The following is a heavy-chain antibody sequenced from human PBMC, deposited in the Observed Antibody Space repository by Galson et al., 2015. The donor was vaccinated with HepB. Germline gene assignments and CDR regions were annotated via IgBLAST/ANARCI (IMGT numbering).Heavy chain of an antibody. CDR1: GYTFTSYG. CDR3: ARVLRFLEWIPPDAFDI. CDR2: ISAYNGNT. Sequence: SVKVSCKASGYTFTSYGISWVRQAPGQGLEWMGWISAYNGNTNYAQKLQGRVTMTTDTSTSTAYMELRSLRSDDTAVYYCARVLRFLEWIPPDAFDIWGQGTMVTVSS. J-gene: IGHJ3*02. D-gene: IGHD3-3*01. V-gene: IGHV1-18*01.